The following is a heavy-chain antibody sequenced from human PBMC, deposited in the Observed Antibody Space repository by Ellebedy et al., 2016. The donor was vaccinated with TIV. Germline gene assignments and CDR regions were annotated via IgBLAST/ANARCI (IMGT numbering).Heavy chain of an antibody. V-gene: IGHV1-8*01. CDR3: ARYPTPTIAAAGPEGKTPTPSGMDV. J-gene: IGHJ6*02. D-gene: IGHD6-13*01. CDR1: GYTFTNYN. CDR2: MNPNSGNT. Sequence: AASVKVSCKASGYTFTNYNINWVRQATGQGLEWMGWMNPNSGNTGFVQTFQGRVTMTRNTSISTAYMELSSLRSDDTAVYYCARYPTPTIAAAGPEGKTPTPSGMDVWGQGTTVTVSS.